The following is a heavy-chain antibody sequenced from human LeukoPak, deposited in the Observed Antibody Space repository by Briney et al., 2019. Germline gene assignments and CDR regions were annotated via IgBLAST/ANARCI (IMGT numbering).Heavy chain of an antibody. CDR1: GGSISSSNW. CDR2: SYHSGST. CDR3: ATSTSEGWYYGSGSYYKGAFDI. J-gene: IGHJ3*02. V-gene: IGHV4-4*02. Sequence: PSETLTLTCAASGGSISSSNWWRWVRQPPGKLLEWTGESYHSGSTNYNPSLKSRVTISVDKSKNQFSLKLSCVTAADTAVYYCATSTSEGWYYGSGSYYKGAFDIWGQGTMVTVSS. D-gene: IGHD3-10*01.